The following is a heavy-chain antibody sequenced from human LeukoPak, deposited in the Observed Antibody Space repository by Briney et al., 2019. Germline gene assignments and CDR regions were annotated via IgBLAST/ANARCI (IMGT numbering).Heavy chain of an antibody. CDR1: GFTFTTCA. V-gene: IGHV3-23*01. J-gene: IGHJ4*02. Sequence: PGGSLRLSCAASGFTFTTCAMTWDRQAPGKGLQWVSTISAGGAGTYYADSVKGRFTISRDNSKNTVYLQMNSLRAEDTAVYYCAKAVAGKIYFDYWGQGTLVTVSS. CDR3: AKAVAGKIYFDY. D-gene: IGHD6-19*01. CDR2: ISAGGAGT.